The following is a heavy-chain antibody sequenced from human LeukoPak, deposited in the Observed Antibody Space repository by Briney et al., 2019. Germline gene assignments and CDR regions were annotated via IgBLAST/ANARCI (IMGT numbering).Heavy chain of an antibody. D-gene: IGHD2-2*01. J-gene: IGHJ4*01. V-gene: IGHV1-3*01. CDR2: INAGNGST. CDR1: GYTFTTYY. CDR3: ARVGDEVGGVPAASFNC. Sequence: ASVKVSCKASGYTFTTYYMHWVRQAPGQRLEWMGWINAGNGSTNYSQKFQGRVTITRDTSTSTAYMELSSLRSEDTAVYYCARVGDEVGGVPAASFNCGSQGSLVTASS.